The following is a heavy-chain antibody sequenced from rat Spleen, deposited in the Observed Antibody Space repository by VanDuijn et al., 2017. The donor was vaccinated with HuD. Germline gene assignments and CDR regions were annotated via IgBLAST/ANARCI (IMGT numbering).Heavy chain of an antibody. CDR3: TTDRDYIAVYVMDA. D-gene: IGHD1-2*01. CDR2: ISYEGSST. V-gene: IGHV5-20*01. Sequence: EVQLMESGGGLVQPGRSLKLSCAASGFTFSDYYMAWVRQAPKKGLEWVASISYEGSSTYYGDSVKGRFTISRDNAKSTLYLQMDSLRSEDTATYYGTTDRDYIAVYVMDAWGQGASVTVSS. CDR1: GFTFSDYY. J-gene: IGHJ4*01.